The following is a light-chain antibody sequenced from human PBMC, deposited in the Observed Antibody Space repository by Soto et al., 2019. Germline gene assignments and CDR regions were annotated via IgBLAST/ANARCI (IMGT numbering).Light chain of an antibody. CDR3: SSYTGSSTYVV. CDR1: SSDVGGYNY. Sequence: QSALTQPASVSGSHGQSITISCTGTSSDVGGYNYVSRYQQHPGKAPKRMIYDVSNRPSGVSNRFSGSKSANTASLTISGLQAEDEADYYCSSYTGSSTYVVFGGGTKVTVL. V-gene: IGLV2-14*01. CDR2: DVS. J-gene: IGLJ2*01.